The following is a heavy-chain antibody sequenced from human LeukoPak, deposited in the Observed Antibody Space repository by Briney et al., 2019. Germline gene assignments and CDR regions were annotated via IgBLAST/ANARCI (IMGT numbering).Heavy chain of an antibody. CDR3: AKPDGSGTFYIYFDY. J-gene: IGHJ4*02. V-gene: IGHV3-23*01. D-gene: IGHD3-10*01. CDR1: GFTFSSYS. Sequence: GGSLRLSCAASGFTFSSYSMSWVRQAPGKGLEWVSSISDSGGYTYYADSVKGRFTISRDNSKNTLYLQMNSLRADDTAVYYCAKPDGSGTFYIYFDYWGQETLVAVSS. CDR2: ISDSGGYT.